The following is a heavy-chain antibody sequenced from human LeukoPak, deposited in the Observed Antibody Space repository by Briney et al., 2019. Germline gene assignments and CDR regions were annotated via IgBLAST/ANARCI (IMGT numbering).Heavy chain of an antibody. D-gene: IGHD4-17*01. J-gene: IGHJ4*02. CDR3: AKYKSYGDRAFDY. V-gene: IGHV1-2*02. Sequence: GASVKVSCKASGYTFTGYYMHWVRQAPGQGLEWMGWINPNSGGTNYAQKFQGRVTMTRDTSISTAYMELSRLRSDDTAVCYCAKYKSYGDRAFDYWGQGTLVTVSS. CDR2: INPNSGGT. CDR1: GYTFTGYY.